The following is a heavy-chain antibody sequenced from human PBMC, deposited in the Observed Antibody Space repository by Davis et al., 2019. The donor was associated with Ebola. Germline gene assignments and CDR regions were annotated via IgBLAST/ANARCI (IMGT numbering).Heavy chain of an antibody. J-gene: IGHJ4*02. Sequence: PGGSLRLSCTASGFIFSRNWMSWVRQAPGKGLEWVANIKQGGSEKFYVDSVEGRFTVSRDDAKNSLYLQMNSLRAEDTAVYYCARGPDFGTRTDFFDYWGPGTLVTVSS. V-gene: IGHV3-7*01. CDR1: GFIFSRNW. CDR3: ARGPDFGTRTDFFDY. D-gene: IGHD1-1*01. CDR2: IKQGGSEK.